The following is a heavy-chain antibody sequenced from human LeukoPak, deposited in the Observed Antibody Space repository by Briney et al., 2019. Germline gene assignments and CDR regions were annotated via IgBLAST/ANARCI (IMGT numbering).Heavy chain of an antibody. D-gene: IGHD3-10*01. V-gene: IGHV1-69*13. Sequence: GASVKVSCKASGGTFSSYAISWVRQAPGQGLEWMGGIIPIFGTANYARKFQGRVTITADESASTAYMELSSLRSEDTAVYYCAREYYGSGSRKKIYYIDVWGKGTTVTISS. CDR3: AREYYGSGSRKKIYYIDV. J-gene: IGHJ6*03. CDR2: IIPIFGTA. CDR1: GGTFSSYA.